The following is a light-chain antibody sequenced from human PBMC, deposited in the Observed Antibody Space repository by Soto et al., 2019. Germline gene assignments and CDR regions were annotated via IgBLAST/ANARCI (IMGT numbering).Light chain of an antibody. Sequence: ELVLTQSPGSLSLSPGERATLSCWASQSISGNYLAWYQQKPGQAPRLLIYGASNRATGIPDRLRGSGSGTDFSLTISRLELEDFAVYYCQQYGRSAIFTLGPGTKVEVK. V-gene: IGKV3-20*01. CDR1: QSISGNY. CDR2: GAS. CDR3: QQYGRSAIFT. J-gene: IGKJ3*01.